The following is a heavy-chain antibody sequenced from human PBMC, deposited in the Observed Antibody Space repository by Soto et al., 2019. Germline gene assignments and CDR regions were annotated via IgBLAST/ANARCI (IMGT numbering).Heavy chain of an antibody. J-gene: IGHJ5*02. Sequence: QVTLKESGPVLVKPTETLTLTCTVSGLSLSNGRLGVSWIRQPPGKALEWLAHIFSNDDKSYSTSPRSRLTISKDTSRSQVVLTMTDMDPMDSATYYCALIKDCSRTDCYLASFDPWGQGTLVTVSS. CDR3: ALIKDCSRTDCYLASFDP. V-gene: IGHV2-26*01. D-gene: IGHD2-2*01. CDR1: GLSLSNGRLG. CDR2: IFSNDDK.